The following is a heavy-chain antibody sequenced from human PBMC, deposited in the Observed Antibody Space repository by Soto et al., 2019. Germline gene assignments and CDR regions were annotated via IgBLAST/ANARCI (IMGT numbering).Heavy chain of an antibody. D-gene: IGHD6-6*01. CDR2: INHSGST. J-gene: IGHJ6*03. CDR1: GGSFSGYY. Sequence: SETLSLTCAVYGGSFSGYYWSWIRQPPGKGLEWIGEINHSGSTNYNPSLKSRVTISVDTSKNQFSLKLSSVTAADTAVYYCARSRIAARLYYYYMDVWGKGTTVPSP. V-gene: IGHV4-34*01. CDR3: ARSRIAARLYYYYMDV.